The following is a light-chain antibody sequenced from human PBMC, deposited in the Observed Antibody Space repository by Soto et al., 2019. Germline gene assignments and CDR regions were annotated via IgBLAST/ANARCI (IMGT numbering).Light chain of an antibody. Sequence: DIQMTQSPATLSASVEDRVTITCRASQSISSWLAWYQQKPGKAPKLLIYDASSLESGVPSRFSGSGSGTEFTLTISSLQPDDFATHYCQQYNSFWTFGQGTRWIS. V-gene: IGKV1-5*01. CDR2: DAS. CDR3: QQYNSFWT. CDR1: QSISSW. J-gene: IGKJ1*01.